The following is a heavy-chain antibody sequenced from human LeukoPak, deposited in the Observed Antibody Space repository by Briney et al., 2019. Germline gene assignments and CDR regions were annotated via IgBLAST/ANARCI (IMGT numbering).Heavy chain of an antibody. CDR3: ARLSSGWYFDY. Sequence: SETLSLTCTVSGGSISSSSYYWGWIRQPPGKGLEWIGSIYYSGSTYYNPSLKSRVTISVDTSKNQFSLKLSSVTAADTAVYYCARLSSGWYFDYWGQGTLVTVSS. D-gene: IGHD6-19*01. CDR1: GGSISSSSYY. J-gene: IGHJ4*02. V-gene: IGHV4-39*01. CDR2: IYYSGST.